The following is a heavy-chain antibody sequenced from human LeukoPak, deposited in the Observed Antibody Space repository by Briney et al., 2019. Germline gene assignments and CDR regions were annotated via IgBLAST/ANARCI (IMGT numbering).Heavy chain of an antibody. CDR2: ISGNNDNP. CDR3: ARDGTSTDDY. J-gene: IGHJ4*02. Sequence: ASVKVSCKASGYTFSNFGISWVRQAPGQGLEWMGWISGNNDNPNYGQKFQGRLTVTTDSSTNTAYMELRNLRSDDTAVYFCARDGTSTDDYWGQGTLVTVSS. CDR1: GYTFSNFG. D-gene: IGHD2-2*01. V-gene: IGHV1-18*01.